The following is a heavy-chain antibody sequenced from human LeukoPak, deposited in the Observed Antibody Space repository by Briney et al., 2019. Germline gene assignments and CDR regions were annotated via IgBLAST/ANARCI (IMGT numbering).Heavy chain of an antibody. CDR1: GGPFSDYY. J-gene: IGHJ4*02. Sequence: SETLSLTCDVYGGPFSDYYWSWIRQPPGKGLEWIGEINHSGTTNYSPSLKSRVSISVDTSKNQFSLKLNSVTAADAAMYYCASHYSSGSYRYTGSFDSWGQGMLVNVSS. V-gene: IGHV4-34*01. CDR2: INHSGTT. CDR3: ASHYSSGSYRYTGSFDS. D-gene: IGHD3-16*02.